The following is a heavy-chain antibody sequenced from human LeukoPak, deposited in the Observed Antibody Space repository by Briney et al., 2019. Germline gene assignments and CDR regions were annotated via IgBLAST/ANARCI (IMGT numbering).Heavy chain of an antibody. CDR2: INPRGGST. CDR1: GYTFTSYY. CDR3: ARAQSLWFGELFPFDY. J-gene: IGHJ4*02. Sequence: ASVKVSCKASGYTFTSYYMHWVRQAPGQGLEWMGIINPRGGSTSYAQKFQGRVTMTRDTSTSTVCMELSSLRSEDTAVYYCARAQSLWFGELFPFDYWGQGTLVTVSS. V-gene: IGHV1-46*01. D-gene: IGHD3-10*01.